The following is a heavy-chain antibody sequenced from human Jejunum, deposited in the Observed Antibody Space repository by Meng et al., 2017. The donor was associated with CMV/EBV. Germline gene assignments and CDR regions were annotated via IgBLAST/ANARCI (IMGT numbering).Heavy chain of an antibody. CDR2: ISGSSHDT. CDR1: GFTFSDHY. CDR3: VRTAREAAD. J-gene: IGHJ4*02. V-gene: IGHV3-11*05. D-gene: IGHD2-15*01. Sequence: QVQLVESGGDLVKPVGSLRLFCAASGFTFSDHYMNWIRQAPGKGLEWLSYISGSSHDTNYADSVKGRFTISRDNAKNSLYLQINSLRVEDTAIYYCVRTAREAADWGQGTLVTVSS.